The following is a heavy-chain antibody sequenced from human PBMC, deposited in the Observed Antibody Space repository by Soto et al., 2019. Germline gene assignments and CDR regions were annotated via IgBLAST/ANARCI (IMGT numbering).Heavy chain of an antibody. Sequence: QVQLVQSGAEVKKPGASVKVSCKASGYTFTSYGISWVRQAPGQGLEWMGWISAYNGNTNYAQKLQGRVTMTTDTSTITAYMELQGLRPDDTAVYYCARDLIVVVPAAMAGGYYYYGMDVWGQGTTVTVSS. D-gene: IGHD2-2*01. CDR2: ISAYNGNT. CDR1: GYTFTSYG. CDR3: ARDLIVVVPAAMAGGYYYYGMDV. V-gene: IGHV1-18*01. J-gene: IGHJ6*02.